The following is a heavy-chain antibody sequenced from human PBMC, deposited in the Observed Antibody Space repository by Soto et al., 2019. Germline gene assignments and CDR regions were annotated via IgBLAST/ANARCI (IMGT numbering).Heavy chain of an antibody. D-gene: IGHD2-2*01. CDR2: ISGSGGST. V-gene: IGHV3-23*01. J-gene: IGHJ4*02. CDR3: GRPSVPAAITF. Sequence: GGSLRLSCAASGFTFSSYAMSWVRQAPGKGLEWVSAISGSGGSTYYADSVKGRFTISRDNSKNTLYLQMNSLRAEDTAVYYSGRPSVPAAITFWGQGTLVPGSS. CDR1: GFTFSSYA.